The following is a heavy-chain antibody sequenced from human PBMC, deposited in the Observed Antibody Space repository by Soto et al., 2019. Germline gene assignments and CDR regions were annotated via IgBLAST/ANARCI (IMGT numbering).Heavy chain of an antibody. V-gene: IGHV1-69*01. J-gene: IGHJ5*01. Sequence: QVQLVQSGAEVKKPGSSVKVSCEASGGTFTSYAISWVRQAPGQGLEWMGGIIPIFVTANYAQKFQGRVTITADESTSNTYMELSSLRSEDTAVYYCARAGLTNYYDSSGYYPFYDLASWGQGTVVTVSS. CDR3: ARAGLTNYYDSSGYYPFYDLAS. CDR1: GGTFTSYA. CDR2: IIPIFVTA. D-gene: IGHD3-22*01.